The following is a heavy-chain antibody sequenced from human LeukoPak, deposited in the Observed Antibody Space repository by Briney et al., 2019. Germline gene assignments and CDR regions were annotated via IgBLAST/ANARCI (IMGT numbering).Heavy chain of an antibody. Sequence: GGSLRLSCTASGFTFNDYYMSWIRRAPGKGLEWVSYIDNSGANTNYADSVKGRFAISGGNAKNTLYLQMNSLRAEDTAVYYCAREAAAGTPYGMDVWGQGTTVTVSS. CDR1: GFTFNDYY. V-gene: IGHV3-11*06. CDR3: AREAAAGTPYGMDV. D-gene: IGHD6-13*01. CDR2: IDNSGANT. J-gene: IGHJ6*02.